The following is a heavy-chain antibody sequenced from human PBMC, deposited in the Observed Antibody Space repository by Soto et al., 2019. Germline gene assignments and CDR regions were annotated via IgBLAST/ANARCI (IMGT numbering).Heavy chain of an antibody. CDR1: GGSISSDNW. CDR3: ARDQGRALPDY. Sequence: QVQLQESGLGLVKPSGTPSLTCAVSGGSISSDNWWSWVRQSSGKGVEWIGEVYHDGRTNYNPSLKIRVAIQVDKCQNQLSLKLPSVTAADTAVYYWARDQGRALPDYWGQGTLVTVSS. J-gene: IGHJ4*02. D-gene: IGHD3-10*01. V-gene: IGHV4-4*02. CDR2: VYHDGRT.